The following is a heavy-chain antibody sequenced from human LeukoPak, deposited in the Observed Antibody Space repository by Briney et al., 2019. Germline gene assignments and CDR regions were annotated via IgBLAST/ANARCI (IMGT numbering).Heavy chain of an antibody. CDR3: ARPSGWYGNYFDY. J-gene: IGHJ4*02. V-gene: IGHV4-39*07. D-gene: IGHD6-19*01. Sequence: PSETLSLTCTVSGGSISSSSYYWSWIRQPPGKGLEWIGEINHSGSTNYNPSLKSRVTISVDTSKNQFSLKLSSVTAADTAVYYCARPSGWYGNYFDYWGQGTLVTVSS. CDR2: INHSGST. CDR1: GGSISSSSYY.